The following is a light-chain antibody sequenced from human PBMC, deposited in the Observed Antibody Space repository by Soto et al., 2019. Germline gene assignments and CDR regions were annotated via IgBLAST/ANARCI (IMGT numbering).Light chain of an antibody. CDR1: SSDIGAYIY. J-gene: IGLJ1*01. CDR2: EVS. V-gene: IGLV2-8*01. CDR3: SSYAGSNNFV. Sequence: QSALAQPPSASGSLGQSLTISCTGTSSDIGAYIYVSWYQQHPGKAPKNIISEVSRRPSGVPERFSGSKSGNTASLTVSGLQAEDEGHYYCSSYAGSNNFVLGTAKKVTV.